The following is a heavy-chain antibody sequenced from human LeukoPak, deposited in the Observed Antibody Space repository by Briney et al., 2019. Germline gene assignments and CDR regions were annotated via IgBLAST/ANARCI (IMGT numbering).Heavy chain of an antibody. CDR1: GFTFSSYA. CDR3: AKVRWLQSYYSDY. V-gene: IGHV3-23*01. D-gene: IGHD5-24*01. Sequence: PGRSLRLSCAASGFTFSSYAMSWVRQAPGKGLEWVSAISGSGGSTYYADSVKGRFTISRDNSKNTLYLQMNSLRAEDTAVYYCAKVRWLQSYYSDYWGQGTLVTVSS. CDR2: ISGSGGST. J-gene: IGHJ4*02.